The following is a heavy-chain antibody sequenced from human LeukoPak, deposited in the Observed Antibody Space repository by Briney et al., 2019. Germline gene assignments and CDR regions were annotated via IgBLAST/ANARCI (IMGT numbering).Heavy chain of an antibody. CDR1: GFTFSSYA. V-gene: IGHV3-23*01. D-gene: IGHD3-22*01. J-gene: IGHJ3*02. CDR2: ISGSGGST. Sequence: GSLRLSCAASGFTFSSYAMSWVRQAPGKGLEWVSAISGSGGSTYYADSVKGRFTISRDNSKNTLYLQMNSLRAEDTAVYYCAKPYYYDSSGYSLVDAFDIWGQGTMVTVSS. CDR3: AKPYYYDSSGYSLVDAFDI.